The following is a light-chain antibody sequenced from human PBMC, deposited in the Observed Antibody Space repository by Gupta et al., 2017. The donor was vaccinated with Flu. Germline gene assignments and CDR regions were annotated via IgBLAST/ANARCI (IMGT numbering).Light chain of an antibody. CDR1: QSISSW. CDR2: KAS. CDR3: QQYDSYSGT. V-gene: IGKV1-5*03. J-gene: IGKJ3*01. Sequence: DIQMTQSPSTLSASVGDRVTITCRASQSISSWLAWYQQKPGKAPKLLIYKASNLENVVPSRFSGSGSGTEFTLTISSLQPDDFATYYCQQYDSYSGTFSPGTKVDIK.